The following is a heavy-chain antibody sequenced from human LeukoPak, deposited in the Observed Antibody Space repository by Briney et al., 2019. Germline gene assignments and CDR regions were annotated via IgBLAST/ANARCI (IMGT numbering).Heavy chain of an antibody. CDR2: ISWNSGSI. CDR1: GFTFDDYA. V-gene: IGHV3-9*01. Sequence: GGSLRLSCAASGFTFDDYAMHWVRQAPGKGLEWVSGISWNSGSIGYADSVKGRFTISRDNAKNSLYLQMNSLRAEDTALYYCAKKAAGALDYWGQGTLVTVSS. CDR3: AKKAAGALDY. D-gene: IGHD1-26*01. J-gene: IGHJ4*02.